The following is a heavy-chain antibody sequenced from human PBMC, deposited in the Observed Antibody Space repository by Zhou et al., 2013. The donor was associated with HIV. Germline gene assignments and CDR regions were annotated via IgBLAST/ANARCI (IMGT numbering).Heavy chain of an antibody. V-gene: IGHV1-69*05. J-gene: IGHJ6*03. CDR3: ARESGVSAALENLGYYHYYMDV. CDR2: ILPGFGRT. D-gene: IGHD2-2*01. CDR1: GTPLHINA. Sequence: QVHLVQSGAEVKKPGSSVRVSCKASGTPLHINAFSWVRQAPGQGLEWLGGILPGFGRTHIARKFQGRLSITTDQSANTVYMELSILRLEDTAVYYCARESGVSAALENLGYYHYYMDVWGKGTTVTVSS.